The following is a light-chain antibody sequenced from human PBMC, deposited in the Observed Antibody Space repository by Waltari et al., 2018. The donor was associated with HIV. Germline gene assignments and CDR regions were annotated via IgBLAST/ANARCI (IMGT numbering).Light chain of an antibody. CDR2: EVY. CDR3: ASFTSGRLNV. CDR1: SSDVGAYEY. J-gene: IGLJ1*01. V-gene: IGLV2-14*01. Sequence: QSALTQPASVSGSPGQSITISCTGTSSDVGAYEYVSWYQQHPGKVPKLLIYEVYKRPSLISNRFSGSKSGNTSSLTISGLQAEVEAAYYCASFTSGRLNVFGTGTKVTVL.